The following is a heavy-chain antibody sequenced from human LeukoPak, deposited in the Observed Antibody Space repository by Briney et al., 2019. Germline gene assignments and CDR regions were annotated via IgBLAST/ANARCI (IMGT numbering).Heavy chain of an antibody. CDR1: GFTFSSYE. J-gene: IGHJ6*04. CDR2: ISSSGSTI. CDR3: AELGITMIGGV. Sequence: GGSLRLSSAASGFTFSSYEMNWVRQAPGKGLEWVSYISSSGSTIYYADSVKGRFTISRDNAKNSLYLQMNSLRAEDTAVYYCAELGITMIGGVWGKGTTVTISS. V-gene: IGHV3-48*03. D-gene: IGHD3-10*02.